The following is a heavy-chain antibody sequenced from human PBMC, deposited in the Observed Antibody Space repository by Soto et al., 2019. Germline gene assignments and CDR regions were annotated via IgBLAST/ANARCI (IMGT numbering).Heavy chain of an antibody. D-gene: IGHD3-10*01. J-gene: IGHJ6*03. V-gene: IGHV3-15*01. Sequence: EVQLVESGGGLVKPGGSLRLSCAASGFTFSNAWMSWVRQAPGKGLEWVGRIKSKTDGGTTDYAAPVKGRFTISRDDSKNTLYLQMNSLKTEDTAVYYCTTPPGVRGVFYYMDVWGKGTTVTVSS. CDR2: IKSKTDGGTT. CDR1: GFTFSNAW. CDR3: TTPPGVRGVFYYMDV.